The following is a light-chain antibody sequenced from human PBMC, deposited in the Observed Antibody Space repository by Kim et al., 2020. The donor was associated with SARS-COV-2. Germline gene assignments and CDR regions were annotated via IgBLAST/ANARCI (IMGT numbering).Light chain of an antibody. CDR1: QDISDF. Sequence: DIHLTPSPSFLSASVGDRVTITCRASQDISDFLAWYQQKPGKAPKLLIYSASTLQSGVPSRFSGSGSGTEFTLTISTLQPEDFAIYYWQQVNRVGAFGQGTKLEI. J-gene: IGKJ2*01. V-gene: IGKV1-9*01. CDR3: QQVNRVGA. CDR2: SAS.